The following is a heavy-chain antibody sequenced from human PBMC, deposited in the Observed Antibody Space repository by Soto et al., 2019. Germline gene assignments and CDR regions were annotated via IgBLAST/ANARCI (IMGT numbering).Heavy chain of an antibody. CDR3: ARDPGYCSGGSCHGMDV. CDR2: IYHSGST. V-gene: IGHV4-30-2*01. CDR1: GGSISSGGYS. D-gene: IGHD2-15*01. Sequence: SETLSLTCAVSGGSISSGGYSWSWIRQPPGKGLEWIGYIYHSGSTYYNPSLKSRVTISVDRSKNQFSLKLSSVTAADTAVYYCARDPGYCSGGSCHGMDVWGQGTTVTVSS. J-gene: IGHJ6*02.